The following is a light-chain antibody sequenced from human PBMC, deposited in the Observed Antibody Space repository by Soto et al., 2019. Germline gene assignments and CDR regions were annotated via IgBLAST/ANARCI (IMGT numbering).Light chain of an antibody. J-gene: IGLJ2*01. CDR1: SSDVGGYNY. V-gene: IGLV2-8*01. CDR2: EVS. Sequence: QSALTQPPSASGSPGQSVTISCTGTSSDVGGYNYVSWYQQHPGKAPKFVIFEVSRRPSGVPDRFSGSKSGNTASLTVSGHQADDEADYYCSSYAGSNNPVIFGGGTKLTVL. CDR3: SSYAGSNNPVI.